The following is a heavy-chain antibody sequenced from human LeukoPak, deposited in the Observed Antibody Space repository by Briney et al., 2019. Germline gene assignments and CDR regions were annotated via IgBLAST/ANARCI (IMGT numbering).Heavy chain of an antibody. J-gene: IGHJ4*02. CDR3: ARVPDLGSCSGGGSCYRLDY. CDR1: GYTFTSND. D-gene: IGHD2-15*01. Sequence: ASVKVSCKAPGYTFTSNDINWVRQAPGQGLEWMGWMNPNSGNTGYAQKFQGRVTITRDTSRSTAYLELSSLSSEDTAVYYCARVPDLGSCSGGGSCYRLDYWGQGTLVAVSS. V-gene: IGHV1-8*03. CDR2: MNPNSGNT.